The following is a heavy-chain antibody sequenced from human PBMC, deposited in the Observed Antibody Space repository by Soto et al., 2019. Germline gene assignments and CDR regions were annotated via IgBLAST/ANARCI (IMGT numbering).Heavy chain of an antibody. CDR1: GGSIRSGGYH. V-gene: IGHV4-31*03. CDR2: IYYSGST. D-gene: IGHD3-10*01. CDR3: ARVGVNPGY. Sequence: PSETLSLTCTVSGGSIRSGGYHWSWIRQHPGKGLEWIGYIYYSGSTYYNPSLKSRVTISVDTSKNQFSLKLSSVTAADTAVYYCARVGVNPGYWGQGTLVTVSS. J-gene: IGHJ4*02.